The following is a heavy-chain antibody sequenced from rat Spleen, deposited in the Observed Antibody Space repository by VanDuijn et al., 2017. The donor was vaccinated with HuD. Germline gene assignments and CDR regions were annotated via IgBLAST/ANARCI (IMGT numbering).Heavy chain of an antibody. CDR2: INKDSRTI. CDR1: GFNFNDYW. CDR3: ARWYYYDY. J-gene: IGHJ2*01. V-gene: IGHV4-2*01. Sequence: EVKLVESGGGLVQPGRSLKLTCVASGFNFNDYWMAWVRQAPGKGLEWIGEINKDSRTINYTPSLKEKFIISRDNARSTLFLHMDSLSSEDTATFYCARWYYYDYWGQGVMVTVSS.